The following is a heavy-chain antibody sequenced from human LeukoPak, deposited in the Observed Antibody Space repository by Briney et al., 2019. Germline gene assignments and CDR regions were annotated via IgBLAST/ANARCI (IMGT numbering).Heavy chain of an antibody. CDR1: GFTFDDYA. D-gene: IGHD3-22*01. CDR2: INSDGSST. J-gene: IGHJ3*02. Sequence: PGGSLRLSCAASGFTFDDYAMHWVRQAPGKGLEWVSGINSDGSSTSYADSVKGRFTISRDNAKNTLYLQMTSLRAEDTAVYYCARPIDSSGYSDAFDIWGQGTMVTVSS. CDR3: ARPIDSSGYSDAFDI. V-gene: IGHV3-74*01.